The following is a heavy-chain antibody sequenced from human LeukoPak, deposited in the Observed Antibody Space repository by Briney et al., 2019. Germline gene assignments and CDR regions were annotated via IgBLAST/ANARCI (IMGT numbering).Heavy chain of an antibody. J-gene: IGHJ4*02. CDR2: IYYSGST. D-gene: IGHD3-10*02. CDR1: GGSISSYY. Sequence: PSETLSPTCIVSGGSISSYYWSWIRQPPGKGLEWIGYIYYSGSTNYNPSLKSRVTISVDTSKNQFSLKLSSVTAADTAVYYCARDLSSGSYPYFDYWGQGTLVTVSS. V-gene: IGHV4-59*01. CDR3: ARDLSSGSYPYFDY.